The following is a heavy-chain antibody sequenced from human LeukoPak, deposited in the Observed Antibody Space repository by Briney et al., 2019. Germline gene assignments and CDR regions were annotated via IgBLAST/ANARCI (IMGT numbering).Heavy chain of an antibody. V-gene: IGHV4-39*01. D-gene: IGHD3-10*01. J-gene: IGHJ4*02. CDR2: IYYSGST. CDR1: GGFIRSSSYY. Sequence: PSETLSLTCTVSGGFIRSSSYYWAWIRQPPGKGLEWIGSIYYSGSTYYNPSLKSRVTVSVDTSKNQFSLKVSSVTAADTAVYYCARVNRGSAHHTYYYGSGSYYGDYWGQGTLVTVSS. CDR3: ARVNRGSAHHTYYYGSGSYYGDY.